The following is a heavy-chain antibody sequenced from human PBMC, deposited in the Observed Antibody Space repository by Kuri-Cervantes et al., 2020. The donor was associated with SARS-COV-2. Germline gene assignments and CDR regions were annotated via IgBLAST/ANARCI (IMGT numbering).Heavy chain of an antibody. J-gene: IGHJ4*02. V-gene: IGHV1-8*02. CDR2: INPNSGVT. CDR1: GYTFNIYD. Sequence: ASVKVSCKAFGYTFNIYDINWVRQAPGQGPEWMGWINPNSGVTGYAQKFQGRVIMTRDTSRNTAYMELSSLRSEDTAVYFCARYLDWERGIDSWGQGTLVTVSS. D-gene: IGHD3/OR15-3a*01. CDR3: ARYLDWERGIDS.